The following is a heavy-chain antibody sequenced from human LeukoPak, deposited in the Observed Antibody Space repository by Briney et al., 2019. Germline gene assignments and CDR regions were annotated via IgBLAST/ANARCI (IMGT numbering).Heavy chain of an antibody. D-gene: IGHD2-2*01. CDR3: ARAVPVVAYYYYMDV. Sequence: ASVNVSCKASGYTFTSYDINWVRQATGQGLEWMGWMNPNSGNTGYAQKFQGRVTITRNTSISTAYMELSSLRSEDTAVYYCARAVPVVAYYYYMDVWGKGTTVTVSS. V-gene: IGHV1-8*03. CDR2: MNPNSGNT. CDR1: GYTFTSYD. J-gene: IGHJ6*03.